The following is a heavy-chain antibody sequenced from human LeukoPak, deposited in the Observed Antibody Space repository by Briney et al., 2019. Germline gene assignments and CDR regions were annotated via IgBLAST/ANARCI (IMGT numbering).Heavy chain of an antibody. Sequence: SETLPLTCTVSGGSISSSSYYWGWIRQPPGKGLEWIGSIYYIGSTNYNPSLKSRVVISVDKSKNQFSLRLKSVTAADTAMYYCARMMPATPDYFDCWGQGTLITVST. D-gene: IGHD2-15*01. CDR1: GGSISSSSYY. V-gene: IGHV4-39*07. CDR3: ARMMPATPDYFDC. J-gene: IGHJ4*02. CDR2: IYYIGST.